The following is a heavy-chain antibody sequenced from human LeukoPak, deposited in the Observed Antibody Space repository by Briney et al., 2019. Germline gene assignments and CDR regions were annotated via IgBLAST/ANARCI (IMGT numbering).Heavy chain of an antibody. D-gene: IGHD3-22*01. V-gene: IGHV5-51*01. Sequence: GESLKISCKGSGYTFTSYWVGWVRQMSGKGLEWMGIIHPGDSDTRYSSSFQGQVTISVDKSISIAYLQWSSLKASDTAMYYCARLHDSSASYFDYWGQGTLVTVSS. CDR2: IHPGDSDT. CDR1: GYTFTSYW. CDR3: ARLHDSSASYFDY. J-gene: IGHJ4*02.